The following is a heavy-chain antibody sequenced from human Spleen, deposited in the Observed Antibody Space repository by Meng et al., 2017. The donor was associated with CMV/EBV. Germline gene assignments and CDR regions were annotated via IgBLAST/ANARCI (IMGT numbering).Heavy chain of an antibody. Sequence: SCKVSGNIFTDYYMHWVQQAPGKGLEWMGLVDPEDGETIYAEKFQGRVTITADTSTDTAYMYLSSLRSEDTAVYYCVYGGNYGVRDYWGQGTLVTVSS. D-gene: IGHD4-23*01. CDR3: VYGGNYGVRDY. V-gene: IGHV1-69-2*01. CDR2: VDPEDGET. CDR1: GNIFTDYY. J-gene: IGHJ4*02.